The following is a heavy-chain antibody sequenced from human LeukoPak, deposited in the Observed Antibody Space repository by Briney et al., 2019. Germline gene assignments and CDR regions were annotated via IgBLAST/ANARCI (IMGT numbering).Heavy chain of an antibody. CDR2: INPNSGGS. CDR3: ASSLLTYYYGSGSLDY. CDR1: GYTFTGYY. Sequence: ASVKVSCKASGYTFTGYYMHWVRQAPGQGLEWMGWINPNSGGSNYAQKSQGWVNMTRDTSISKAYMELSGLRSDDTAVYYCASSLLTYYYGSGSLDYWGQGTLVTVSS. J-gene: IGHJ4*02. V-gene: IGHV1-2*04. D-gene: IGHD3-10*01.